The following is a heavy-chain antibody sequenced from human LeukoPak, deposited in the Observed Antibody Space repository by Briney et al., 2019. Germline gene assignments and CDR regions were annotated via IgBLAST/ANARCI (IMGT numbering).Heavy chain of an antibody. D-gene: IGHD7-27*01. V-gene: IGHV3-11*04. CDR2: ISDSGSII. CDR3: ARDYVWGSSESDY. J-gene: IGHJ4*02. CDR1: EFTFSDYY. Sequence: GGSLRLSCAASEFTFSDYYMSWIRQAPGKGLKWVSYISDSGSIIYNADSVKGRFTISRDNAKNSLYLQMNSLRVEDTAIYYCARDYVWGSSESDYWGQGTLVTVSS.